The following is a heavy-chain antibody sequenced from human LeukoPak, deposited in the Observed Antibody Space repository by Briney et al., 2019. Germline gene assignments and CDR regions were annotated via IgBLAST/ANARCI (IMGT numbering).Heavy chain of an antibody. CDR3: ARAPGRPAAVFDY. V-gene: IGHV4-34*01. CDR2: INHSGST. CDR1: GGSFSGYY. D-gene: IGHD2-2*01. J-gene: IGHJ4*02. Sequence: PSETLSLTCAVYGGSFSGYYWSWIRQPPGKGLEWIGEINHSGSTNYSPSLKSRVTISLDTSKNQFSLKLSSVTAAVTAVYYCARAPGRPAAVFDYWGQGTLVTVSS.